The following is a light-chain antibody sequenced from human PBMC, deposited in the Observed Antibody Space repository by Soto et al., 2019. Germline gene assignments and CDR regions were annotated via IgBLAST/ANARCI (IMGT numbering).Light chain of an antibody. J-gene: IGLJ1*01. CDR2: EGN. CDR3: SSYTKSNNYV. CDR1: SSDIGVYNY. V-gene: IGLV2-14*01. Sequence: QSALTQPASVSGSPGQSITFSCTGTSSDIGVYNYVSWYQQHPGKAPKLMIYEGNNRPSGVSNRFSGSKSGNTASLTISGLQAEDEADYYCSSYTKSNNYVFGNGTKVTV.